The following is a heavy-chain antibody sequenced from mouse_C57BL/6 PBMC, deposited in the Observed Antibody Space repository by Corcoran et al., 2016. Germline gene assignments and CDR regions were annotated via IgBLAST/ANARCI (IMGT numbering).Heavy chain of an antibody. Sequence: EVQPQQSGPELVKPGASVKISCKASGYTFTDYYMNWVKQSHGKSLEWIGDINPNNGGTSYNQKFKGKATLTVDKSSSTAYMELRSLTSEDSAVYYCANYYGSSPYAMDYWGQGTSVTVSS. V-gene: IGHV1-26*01. J-gene: IGHJ4*01. CDR2: INPNNGGT. D-gene: IGHD1-1*01. CDR1: GYTFTDYY. CDR3: ANYYGSSPYAMDY.